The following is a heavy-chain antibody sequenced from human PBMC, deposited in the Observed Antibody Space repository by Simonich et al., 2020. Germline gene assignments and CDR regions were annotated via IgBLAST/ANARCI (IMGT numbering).Heavy chain of an antibody. CDR3: ARHYYGDYYFDY. V-gene: IGHV3-48*03. CDR1: GFTFSSYE. D-gene: IGHD4-17*01. J-gene: IGHJ4*02. CDR2: IGSSGSTI. Sequence: EVQLVESGGGLVQPGGSLRLSCAASGFTFSSYEMNWVRQAPGKGLEWVSYIGSSGSTIYYADSEKGRFTISRDNAKNSLYLQMNSLRAEDTAVYYCARHYYGDYYFDYWGQGTLVTVSS.